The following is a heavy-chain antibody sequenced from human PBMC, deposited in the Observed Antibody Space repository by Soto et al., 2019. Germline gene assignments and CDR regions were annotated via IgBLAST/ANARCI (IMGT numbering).Heavy chain of an antibody. CDR3: ARVIMVPPYSHYGTDV. J-gene: IGHJ6*02. Sequence: PSETLSLTCTVSGGSISSGDYYWSWIRQPPGKGLEWIGYIYYSGSTYYNPSLKSRVTISVDTSKNQFSLKLSSVTAADTAVYYCARVIMVPPYSHYGTDVWGQGTTVTVSS. CDR2: IYYSGST. V-gene: IGHV4-30-4*01. D-gene: IGHD3-10*01. CDR1: GGSISSGDYY.